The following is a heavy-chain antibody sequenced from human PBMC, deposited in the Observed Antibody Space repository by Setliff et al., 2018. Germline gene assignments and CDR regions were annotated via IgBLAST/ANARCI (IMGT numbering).Heavy chain of an antibody. CDR2: IWHDGGNK. D-gene: IGHD2-15*01. V-gene: IGHV3-33*08. J-gene: IGHJ4*02. CDR1: GFTFSNYR. Sequence: GESLKISCAASGFTFSNYRMHWVRQAPGKGLEWVAVIWHDGGNKYHADSVKGRFTISRDNSKNTLYLQMNSLRPEDTAVYYCARTCSGSGCYAGLESWGQGTPVT. CDR3: ARTCSGSGCYAGLES.